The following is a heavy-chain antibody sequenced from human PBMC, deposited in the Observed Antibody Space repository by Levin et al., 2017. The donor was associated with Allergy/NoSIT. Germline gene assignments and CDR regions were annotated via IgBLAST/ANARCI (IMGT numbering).Heavy chain of an antibody. D-gene: IGHD3-10*01. J-gene: IGHJ4*02. V-gene: IGHV4-61*08. CDR3: AANPMTKIRGLFDS. CDR2: MYYSGRT. CDR1: GASVRSSAYF. Sequence: SETLSLTCSVSGASVRSSAYFWTWVRQPPGKGLECIGYMYYSGRTHYNPSLSSRVSISVAMSKNQFSLDLRSLTAADTAIYYCAANPMTKIRGLFDSWGPGTLVTVSS.